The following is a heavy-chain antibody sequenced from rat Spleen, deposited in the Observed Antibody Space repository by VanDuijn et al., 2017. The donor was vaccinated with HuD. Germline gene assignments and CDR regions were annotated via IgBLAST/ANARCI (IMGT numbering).Heavy chain of an antibody. Sequence: QVQLKESGPGLVQPSQTLSLTCSVSGFSLSTYGLIWVRTPPGKGLEWMGVIWGNGNANYNSPLKSRLSISRDTSKSQVFLKMNSLQTDDTAIYFCTRSYGGYTQHWFAYWGQGTLVTVSS. V-gene: IGHV2-13*01. J-gene: IGHJ3*01. CDR1: GFSLSTYG. D-gene: IGHD1-11*01. CDR2: IWGNGNA. CDR3: TRSYGGYTQHWFAY.